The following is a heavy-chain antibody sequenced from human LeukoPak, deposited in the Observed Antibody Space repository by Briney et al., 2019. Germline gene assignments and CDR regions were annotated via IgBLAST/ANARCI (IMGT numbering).Heavy chain of an antibody. CDR2: ISGSGGST. V-gene: IGHV3-23*01. CDR3: AKRDGSWQQLPKINHDAFDI. CDR1: GFTFSSYA. D-gene: IGHD6-13*01. J-gene: IGHJ3*02. Sequence: GGSLRLSCAASGFTFSSYAMSWVRQAPGEGLEWVSAISGSGGSTYYADSVKGRFTISRDNSKNTLYLQMNSLRAEDTAVYYCAKRDGSWQQLPKINHDAFDIWGQGTMVTVSS.